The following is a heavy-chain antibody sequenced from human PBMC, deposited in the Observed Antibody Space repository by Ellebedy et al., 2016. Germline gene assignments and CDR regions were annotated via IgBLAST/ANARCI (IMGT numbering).Heavy chain of an antibody. V-gene: IGHV3-21*01. D-gene: IGHD3-22*01. CDR1: GFTFSSYS. Sequence: GESLKISXAASGFTFSSYSMNWVRQAPGKGLEWVSSIGSSSSYIYYADSVKGRFTISRDNSKNTLYLQMNSLRAEDTAVYYCYYYDSPWGQGTTVTVSS. CDR2: IGSSSSYI. J-gene: IGHJ6*02. CDR3: YYYDSP.